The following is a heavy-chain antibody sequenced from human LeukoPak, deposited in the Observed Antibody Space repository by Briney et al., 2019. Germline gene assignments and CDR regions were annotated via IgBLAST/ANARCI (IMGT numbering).Heavy chain of an antibody. Sequence: GASVKVSCKASGYTFTGYYMHWVRQAPGQGLEWMGWINPNSGGTNYAQKFQGRVTMTRDTSISTAYMELSRLRSDDTAVYYCARGEGNTMVRGVILYYFDYWGQGTLVTVSS. J-gene: IGHJ4*02. D-gene: IGHD3-10*01. CDR2: INPNSGGT. V-gene: IGHV1-2*02. CDR1: GYTFTGYY. CDR3: ARGEGNTMVRGVILYYFDY.